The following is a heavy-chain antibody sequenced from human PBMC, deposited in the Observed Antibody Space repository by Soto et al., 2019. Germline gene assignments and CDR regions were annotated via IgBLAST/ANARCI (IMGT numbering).Heavy chain of an antibody. D-gene: IGHD3-22*01. Sequence: AAVQVCCEGCGYTFTRYDINWVRQATGQGLEWMGWMNPNSGNTGYAQKFQGRVTMTRNTSISTAYMELSSLRSEDTAVYYCARVEVVYYYDCSGKGAFDIWGQGTTVTVSS. V-gene: IGHV1-8*01. J-gene: IGHJ3*02. CDR3: ARVEVVYYYDCSGKGAFDI. CDR2: MNPNSGNT. CDR1: GYTFTRYD.